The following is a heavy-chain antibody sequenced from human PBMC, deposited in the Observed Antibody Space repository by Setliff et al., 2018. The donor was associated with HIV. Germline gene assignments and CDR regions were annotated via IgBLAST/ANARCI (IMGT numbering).Heavy chain of an antibody. J-gene: IGHJ6*03. CDR3: AREQGHFWARDRSYMDS. CDR2: ISSTSTYI. V-gene: IGHV3-21*01. CDR1: GFRINNYD. Sequence: GGSLRLSCAASGFRINNYDMNWVRQAPGKGLEWISSISSTSTYIYYADSVKGRFTISRDNAKNSLYLQMNSLRAEDTAIYYCAREQGHFWARDRSYMDSGAKGPRSPSP. D-gene: IGHD3-3*02.